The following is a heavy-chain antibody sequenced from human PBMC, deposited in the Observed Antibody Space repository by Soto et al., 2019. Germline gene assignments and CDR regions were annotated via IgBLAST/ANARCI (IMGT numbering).Heavy chain of an antibody. CDR2: ISYDGSSK. Sequence: GGSLRLSCAASGFSFSNYGMHWVRQAPGKGLEWVAVISYDGSSKYHADSVKGRFTISRDSSKNTLHLQMNSLRAEDTAVYYCSKDRRGGRAVLDSWGQGTPVTVSS. CDR3: SKDRRGGRAVLDS. CDR1: GFSFSNYG. V-gene: IGHV3-30*18. D-gene: IGHD2-8*01. J-gene: IGHJ4*02.